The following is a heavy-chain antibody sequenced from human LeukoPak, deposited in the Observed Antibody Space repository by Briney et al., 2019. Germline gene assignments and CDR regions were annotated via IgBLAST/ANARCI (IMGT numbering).Heavy chain of an antibody. CDR3: ARDRAVGDSDCYDL. CDR2: ISTTDSKV. CDR1: GFTFSDRY. V-gene: IGHV3-11*04. Sequence: PGGSLRLSCIGSGFTFSDRYMAWLRQRPGKGLEWLSYISTTDSKVYLADSVKGLFTVSREDARKSLFLQMNSLRPDKTAVYYCARDRAVGDSDCYDLWGPGTMVIVSS. J-gene: IGHJ3*01. D-gene: IGHD2-21*02.